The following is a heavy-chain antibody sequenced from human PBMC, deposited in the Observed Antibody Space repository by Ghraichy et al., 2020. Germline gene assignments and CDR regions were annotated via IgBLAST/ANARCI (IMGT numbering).Heavy chain of an antibody. CDR1: GGSISSSSYY. V-gene: IGHV4-39*01. Sequence: SETLSLTCTVSGGSISSSSYYWGWIRQPPGKGLEWIGSIYYSGSTYYNPSLKSRVTISVDTSKNQFSLKLSSVTAADTAVYYCARHRGIMVDAFDIWGQGTMVTVSS. J-gene: IGHJ3*02. CDR3: ARHRGIMVDAFDI. D-gene: IGHD2-8*01. CDR2: IYYSGST.